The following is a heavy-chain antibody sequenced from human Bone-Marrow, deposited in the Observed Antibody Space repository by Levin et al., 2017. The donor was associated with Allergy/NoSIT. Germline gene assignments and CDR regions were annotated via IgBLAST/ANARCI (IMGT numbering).Heavy chain of an antibody. CDR2: IKSKTDGGTT. D-gene: IGHD2-21*01. CDR3: TTLIPVLQGLEDY. CDR1: GFTFKDAW. V-gene: IGHV3-15*01. Sequence: SCAASGFTFKDAWMAWVRQAPGKGLEWVGRIKSKTDGGTTDYAAPVKGRFTVSRDDSKNTVYLQMNSLKTEDTAIYYCTTLIPVLQGLEDYWGQGTLVTVSS. J-gene: IGHJ4*02.